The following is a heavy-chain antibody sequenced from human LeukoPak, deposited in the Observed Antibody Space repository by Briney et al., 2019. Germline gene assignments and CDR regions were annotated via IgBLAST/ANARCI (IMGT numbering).Heavy chain of an antibody. Sequence: GGSLRLSCAASGFTFSSYAMHWVRQAPGKGLEWVAVVSYDGSNKYYADSVKGRFTISRDNSKNTLYLQMNSLRAEDTAVYYCARARVERLDYWGQGTLVTVSS. CDR3: ARARVERLDY. CDR2: VSYDGSNK. V-gene: IGHV3-30*04. J-gene: IGHJ4*02. D-gene: IGHD2-2*01. CDR1: GFTFSSYA.